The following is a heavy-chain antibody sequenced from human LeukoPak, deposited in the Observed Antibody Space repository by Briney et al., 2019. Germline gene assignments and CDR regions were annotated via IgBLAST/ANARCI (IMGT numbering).Heavy chain of an antibody. D-gene: IGHD3-9*01. V-gene: IGHV1-18*01. CDR3: AISYDILTGYFSLDY. CDR1: GYTFTSYG. Sequence: ASVKVSCKAFGYTFTSYGISWVRQAPGQGLEWMGWISAYNGNTNYAQKLQGRVTMTTDTSTSTAYMELRSLRSDDTAVYYCAISYDILTGYFSLDYWGQGTLVTVSS. CDR2: ISAYNGNT. J-gene: IGHJ4*02.